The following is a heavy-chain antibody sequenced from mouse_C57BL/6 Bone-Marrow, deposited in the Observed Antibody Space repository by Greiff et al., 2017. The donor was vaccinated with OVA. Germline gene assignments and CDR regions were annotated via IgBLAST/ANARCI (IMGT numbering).Heavy chain of an antibody. V-gene: IGHV5-16*01. CDR2: INYDGSST. J-gene: IGHJ3*01. D-gene: IGHD2-3*01. CDR3: ARDDGYWAWFAY. Sequence: DVMLVESEGGLVQPGSSMKLSCTASGFTFSDYYMAWVRQVPEKGLEWVANINYDGSSTYYLDSLKSRFIISRDNAKNILYLQMSSLKSEDTATYYCARDDGYWAWFAYWGQGTLVTVSA. CDR1: GFTFSDYY.